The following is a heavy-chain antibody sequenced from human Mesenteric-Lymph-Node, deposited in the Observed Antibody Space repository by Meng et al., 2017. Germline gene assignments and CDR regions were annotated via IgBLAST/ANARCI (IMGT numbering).Heavy chain of an antibody. V-gene: IGHV3-21*05. CDR2: ISSSSSYI. J-gene: IGHJ4*02. D-gene: IGHD2-21*01. Sequence: GGSLRLSCAGSGFTFSSYAMSWVRQAPGKGLEWVSYISSSSSYIYYADSVKGRFTISRDNAKNTLYLQMNSLRVEDTAVYYCVRSIFPYVFDYWGQGTLVTVSS. CDR3: VRSIFPYVFDY. CDR1: GFTFSSYA.